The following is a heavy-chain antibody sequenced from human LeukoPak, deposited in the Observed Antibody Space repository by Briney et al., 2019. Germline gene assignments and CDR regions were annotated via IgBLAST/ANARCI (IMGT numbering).Heavy chain of an antibody. J-gene: IGHJ5*02. CDR3: ARSSMVDAASPGT. V-gene: IGHV1-2*06. D-gene: IGHD2-15*01. CDR1: GYTFTGYY. Sequence: ASVKVSCKASGYTFTGYYIHWVRQAPGQGLEWMGRINPNSGVTSYAQKFQGRVTMTRDTSISTAYMDLSSLTYDDTAFYYCARSSMVDAASPGTWGQGTLVTVSS. CDR2: INPNSGVT.